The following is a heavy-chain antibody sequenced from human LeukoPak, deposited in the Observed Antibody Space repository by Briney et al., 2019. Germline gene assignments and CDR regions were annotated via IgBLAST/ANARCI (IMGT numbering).Heavy chain of an antibody. CDR3: TRSLFNYGYFDY. D-gene: IGHD3-10*01. Sequence: GGSLRLSCAASGFSFSDNYMSWVRQAPGKGLEWVSVIYSGGNTYYSDSVKDRFTISRDNYKNTLHLQMHSLSAEETVVYYCTRSLFNYGYFDYWGQGTLVTVSS. CDR2: IYSGGNT. CDR1: GFSFSDNY. V-gene: IGHV3-53*01. J-gene: IGHJ4*02.